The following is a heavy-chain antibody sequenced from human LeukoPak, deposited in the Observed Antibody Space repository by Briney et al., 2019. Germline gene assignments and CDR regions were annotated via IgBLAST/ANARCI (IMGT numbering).Heavy chain of an antibody. V-gene: IGHV3-11*04. CDR3: GRSQNYNDSSGYYYEPYFDY. J-gene: IGHJ4*02. D-gene: IGHD3-22*01. Sequence: PGGSLRLSCAASGFTFSDYYMSWIRQAPGKGLEWVSYISSGGSTIKYADSVKGRFTVSRDNAKKSLYLQMNSLRAGDTAVYYCGRSQNYNDSSGYYYEPYFDYWGQGTLVTVSS. CDR2: ISSGGSTI. CDR1: GFTFSDYY.